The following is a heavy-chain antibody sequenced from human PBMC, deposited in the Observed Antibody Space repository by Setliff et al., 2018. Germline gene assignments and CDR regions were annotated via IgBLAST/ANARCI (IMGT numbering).Heavy chain of an antibody. V-gene: IGHV1-2*02. CDR1: GYTFAGYY. Sequence: ASVKVSCKASGYTFAGYYIHWVRQAPGQGLEWMGWINPNSGGTKYAQKFQGRVTMTRDTAISTVYMELSRLRSDDTALYYCAREGVETRSSTDYRYYMDVWGKGTTVTVSS. CDR2: INPNSGGT. D-gene: IGHD1-1*01. CDR3: AREGVETRSSTDYRYYMDV. J-gene: IGHJ6*03.